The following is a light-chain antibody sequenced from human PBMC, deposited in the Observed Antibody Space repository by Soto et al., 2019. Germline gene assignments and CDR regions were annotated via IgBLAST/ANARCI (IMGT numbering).Light chain of an antibody. J-gene: IGKJ1*01. V-gene: IGKV3-11*01. CDR1: QSVSSY. CDR3: QQRSNWPPWT. CDR2: DAS. Sequence: EIVMTQSPGTLSVSPGERSTLSCSASQSVSSYLAWYQQKPGQAPRLLIYDASNRATGIPARFSGSGSGTDFTLTISSLEPEDFAVYYCQQRSNWPPWTFGQGTKVDI.